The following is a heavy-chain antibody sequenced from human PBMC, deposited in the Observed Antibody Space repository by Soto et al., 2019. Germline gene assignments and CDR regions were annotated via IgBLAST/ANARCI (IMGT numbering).Heavy chain of an antibody. CDR2: IVVGSGNT. Sequence: ASVKVSCKASGFTFTSSAMQWVRQARGQRLEWIGWIVVGSGNTNYAQKFLERVTITRDMSTSTAYMELSSLRSEDTAVYYCAAKDFWSGYLSPDDVFDIWGQGTMVTVSS. CDR1: GFTFTSSA. J-gene: IGHJ3*02. D-gene: IGHD3-3*01. CDR3: AAKDFWSGYLSPDDVFDI. V-gene: IGHV1-58*02.